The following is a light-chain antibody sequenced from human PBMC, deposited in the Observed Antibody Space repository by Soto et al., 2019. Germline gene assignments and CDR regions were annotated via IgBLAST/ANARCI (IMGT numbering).Light chain of an antibody. Sequence: EIVMTQSPATLSVSPGERATLSCRASQSVSSNLAWYQQKPGQAPRLLIYGASTRATGIPARFSGSGSGTEFTLTISSLHSEDFAVYYCQQYNNWPRDTFGQGTKLEIK. CDR2: GAS. J-gene: IGKJ2*01. CDR3: QQYNNWPRDT. CDR1: QSVSSN. V-gene: IGKV3D-15*01.